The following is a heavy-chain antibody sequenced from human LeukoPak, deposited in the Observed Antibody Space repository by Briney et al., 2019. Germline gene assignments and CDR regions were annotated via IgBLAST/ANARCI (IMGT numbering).Heavy chain of an antibody. Sequence: ASVKVSCKASGYTFTGYYMHWVRQAPGQGLEWMGWINPNSGGTNYAQKFQGRVTMTRDTSISTAYMELSRLRSDDTAAYYCARAGIVVVESYYYYGMDVWGQGTTVTVSS. CDR2: INPNSGGT. D-gene: IGHD3-22*01. J-gene: IGHJ6*02. V-gene: IGHV1-2*02. CDR1: GYTFTGYY. CDR3: ARAGIVVVESYYYYGMDV.